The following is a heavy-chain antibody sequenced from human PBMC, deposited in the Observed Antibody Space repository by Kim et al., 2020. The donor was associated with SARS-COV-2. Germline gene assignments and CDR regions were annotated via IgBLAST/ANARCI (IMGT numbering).Heavy chain of an antibody. Sequence: GGSLRLSCAASGFTFSAYAMSWVRQAPGKGLEWVSHISGSDGSTDYADSVKGRFIISRDNSKHTLHLQMNSLRAEDTAVYYCAKHFGSSGSEFHHWGQAT. D-gene: IGHD3-22*01. J-gene: IGHJ1*01. V-gene: IGHV3-23*01. CDR3: AKHFGSSGSEFHH. CDR1: GFTFSAYA. CDR2: ISGSDGST.